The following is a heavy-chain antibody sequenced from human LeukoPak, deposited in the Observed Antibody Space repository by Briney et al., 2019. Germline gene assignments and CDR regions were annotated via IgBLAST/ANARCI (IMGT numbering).Heavy chain of an antibody. Sequence: PGGSLRLSCAASGFTFSIYSMNWVRQAPGKGLEWVANIKQDGSEKYYVDSVKGRSTISRDNAKNSLYLQMNSLRAEDTAVYYCARDGDTSGYSDWGQGTLVTVSS. CDR2: IKQDGSEK. CDR3: ARDGDTSGYSD. J-gene: IGHJ4*02. V-gene: IGHV3-7*01. CDR1: GFTFSIYS. D-gene: IGHD3-22*01.